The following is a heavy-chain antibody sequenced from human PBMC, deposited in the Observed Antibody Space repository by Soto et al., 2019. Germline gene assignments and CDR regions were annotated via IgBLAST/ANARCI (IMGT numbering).Heavy chain of an antibody. CDR2: ISDSGAGT. V-gene: IGHV3-23*01. CDR3: AKRAGYCSSTSCKLYMDV. J-gene: IGHJ6*03. CDR1: GFTFSSYA. D-gene: IGHD2-2*01. Sequence: EVQLLESGGGLVQPGGSLRLSCAASGFTFSSYAMSWVRQAPGKGLEWLSAISDSGAGTYHADSVKGRFTISRGNSKNTLYLQMNSLRAEDTARYYCAKRAGYCSSTSCKLYMDVWGNGTTVTVSS.